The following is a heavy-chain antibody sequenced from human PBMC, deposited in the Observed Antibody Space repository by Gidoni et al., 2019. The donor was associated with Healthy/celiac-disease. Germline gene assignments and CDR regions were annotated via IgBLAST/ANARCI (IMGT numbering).Heavy chain of an antibody. V-gene: IGHV4-34*01. Sequence: QVQLQQWGAGLLKPSETLSLTCAVYGGSFRGYYWSWIRQPPGKGLEWIGEINHSGSTNYNPSLKSRVTISVDTSKNQFSLKLSSVTAADTAVYYCARGKRIAAAGSGWFDPWGQGTLVTVSS. CDR2: INHSGST. CDR1: GGSFRGYY. CDR3: ARGKRIAAAGSGWFDP. D-gene: IGHD6-13*01. J-gene: IGHJ5*02.